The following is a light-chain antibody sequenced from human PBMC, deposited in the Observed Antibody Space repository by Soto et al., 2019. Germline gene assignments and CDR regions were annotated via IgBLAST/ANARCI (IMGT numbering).Light chain of an antibody. J-gene: IGKJ3*01. CDR3: QQYGSSPIT. CDR2: GAS. V-gene: IGKV3-20*01. Sequence: EIVLTQSAGTLSLSPGERATLSCRASQSVSSSYLAWYQQKPGQAPRLLIYGASSRATGIPDRFSGSGSGTDFTLTISRREPEDFAVYYCQQYGSSPITFGPGTKVDIK. CDR1: QSVSSSY.